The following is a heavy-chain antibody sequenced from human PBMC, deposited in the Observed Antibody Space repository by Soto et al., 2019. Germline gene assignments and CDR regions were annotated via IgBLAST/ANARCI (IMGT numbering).Heavy chain of an antibody. CDR3: ARDRIGWAFDI. CDR1: GGSISGYY. D-gene: IGHD3-3*01. J-gene: IGHJ3*02. V-gene: IGHV4-59*01. Sequence: QVQLQESGPGRVKPSETLSLICTVSGGSISGYYWSWIRQPPGKGLDWIGHSYVFPGGSTNYNPSLESRLTISADTYKNQFSLTLTSVSAADTAVYYCARDRIGWAFDIWGQGTMVTVSS. CDR2: SYVFPGGST.